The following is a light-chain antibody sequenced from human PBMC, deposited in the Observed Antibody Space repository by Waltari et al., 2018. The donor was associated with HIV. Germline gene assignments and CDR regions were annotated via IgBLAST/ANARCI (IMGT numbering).Light chain of an antibody. J-gene: IGLJ3*02. CDR1: SSNIGRNY. CDR3: AAWDDSLSGWV. Sequence: QSVLTQPPSASGPPGQTVTISCSGSSSNIGRNYIYWYQQLPGTAPKLLIYRNNQRPSGVPDRFSGSKSGTSASLAISGLRSEDEADYSCAAWDDSLSGWVFGGGTKLTVL. CDR2: RNN. V-gene: IGLV1-47*01.